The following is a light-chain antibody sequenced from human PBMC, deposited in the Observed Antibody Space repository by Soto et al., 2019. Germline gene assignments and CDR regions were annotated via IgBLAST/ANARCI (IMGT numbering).Light chain of an antibody. CDR2: AAS. V-gene: IGKV1-12*01. Sequence: DIQMTQSPSSVSASVGDRVTITCRASQGISSYLAWYQQKPGKAPNLLIYAASSLHSGVPSRFGVSGSGTDFTLTISSLQPEDFANYYCQQANSFPLTFGGGTKVEIK. J-gene: IGKJ4*01. CDR1: QGISSY. CDR3: QQANSFPLT.